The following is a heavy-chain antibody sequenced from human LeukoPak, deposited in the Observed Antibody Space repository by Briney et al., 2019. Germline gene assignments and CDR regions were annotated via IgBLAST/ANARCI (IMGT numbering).Heavy chain of an antibody. CDR3: ARSLAAAEGGYFDY. Sequence: PSETLSLTCTVSGGSISSYYWSWIRQPPGKGLEWIGYIYYSGSTNYNPSLKSRVTISVDTSKNQFSLKLSSVTAADTAVYYCARSLAAAEGGYFDYWGQGTLVTVSS. V-gene: IGHV4-59*01. CDR1: GGSISSYY. CDR2: IYYSGST. J-gene: IGHJ4*02. D-gene: IGHD6-13*01.